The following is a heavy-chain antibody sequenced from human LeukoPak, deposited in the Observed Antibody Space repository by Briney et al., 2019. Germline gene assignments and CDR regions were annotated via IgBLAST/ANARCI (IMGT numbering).Heavy chain of an antibody. CDR2: IKRQTEGWAK. J-gene: IGHJ4*02. V-gene: IGHV3-15*01. Sequence: PGGSLRLSCVASGFTFSNAWMNWVRQAPGKGLEWVARIKRQTEGWAKDYAAPVKGRFTISRDDSKSTVYLQMNSLEIEDTAVYYCSRNADHDWWGQGTLVTVSS. CDR3: SRNADHDW. CDR1: GFTFSNAW. D-gene: IGHD1-14*01.